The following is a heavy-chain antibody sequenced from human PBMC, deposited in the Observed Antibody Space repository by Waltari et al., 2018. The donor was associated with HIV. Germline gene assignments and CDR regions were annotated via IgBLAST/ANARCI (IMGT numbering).Heavy chain of an antibody. J-gene: IGHJ4*02. CDR3: TRKAFSGSYYDS. CDR1: GYPFKIAW. V-gene: IGHV3-15*01. Sequence: EVQLVESGGGLVQPGGSLRLSCVGSGYPFKIAWINWVRQDQGKGLEWVGRIKSKSDGETVEYGDPVRGRFSISRDDSQNTVFLQMNSLKTEDTAVYYCTRKAFSGSYYDSWGQGALVTVSS. CDR2: IKSKSDGETV. D-gene: IGHD1-26*01.